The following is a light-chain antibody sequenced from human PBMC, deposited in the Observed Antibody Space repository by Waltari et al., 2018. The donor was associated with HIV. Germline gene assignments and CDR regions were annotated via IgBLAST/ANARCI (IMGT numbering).Light chain of an antibody. CDR3: SSYTSSSTLYV. V-gene: IGLV2-14*01. Sequence: QSALTQPASVSGSPGQSITISCTGTSSDVGGYNYVSRYQQHPGKVPKLMIFEVSNRPSGVSNRFSGSKSGNTASLTISGLQAEDEADYYCSSYTSSSTLYVFGSGTKVTVL. CDR2: EVS. J-gene: IGLJ1*01. CDR1: SSDVGGYNY.